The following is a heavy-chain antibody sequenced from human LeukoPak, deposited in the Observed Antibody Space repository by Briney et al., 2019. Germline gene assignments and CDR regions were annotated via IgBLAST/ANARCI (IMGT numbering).Heavy chain of an antibody. CDR3: VRSHSIHNYHYGIDV. Sequence: GGSLRLPRAASGFLYSDFAMHWLSKAPGKGREYVSTISNNWISTYYASSRKGRFTISRNNSKNTMYLQMGSLRADDTAVYYCVRSHSIHNYHYGIDVWGHGTPVTVSS. V-gene: IGHV3-64*01. D-gene: IGHD3-3*01. J-gene: IGHJ6*02. CDR2: ISNNWIST. CDR1: GFLYSDFA.